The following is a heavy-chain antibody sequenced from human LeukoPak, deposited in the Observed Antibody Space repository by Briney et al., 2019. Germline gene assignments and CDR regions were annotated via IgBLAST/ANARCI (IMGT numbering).Heavy chain of an antibody. Sequence: PSETLSLTCTVSGGSISSGDYYWSWIRQPPGKGLEWIGYIYYSGSTYYNPSLKSRVTISVDTSKNQFSLKLSSVTAADTAVYYCARSSGGLLWWGPFDYWGQGTLVTVSS. D-gene: IGHD2-21*01. CDR3: ARSSGGLLWWGPFDY. CDR2: IYYSGST. CDR1: GGSISSGDYY. J-gene: IGHJ4*02. V-gene: IGHV4-30-4*08.